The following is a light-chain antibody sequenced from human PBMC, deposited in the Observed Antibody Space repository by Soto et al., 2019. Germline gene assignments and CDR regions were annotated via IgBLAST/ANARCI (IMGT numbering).Light chain of an antibody. V-gene: IGLV2-14*01. J-gene: IGLJ1*01. CDR1: SSDVGGYNY. CDR3: SSYTSSSTPFYV. CDR2: DVR. Sequence: QSALTQPASVSGSPGQSITISCTGTSSDVGGYNYVSWYQQHPGKAPKLMIYDVRNRPSGVSNRFSGSKSGNTASLTISGLQAEDEAEYYCSSYTSSSTPFYVFGTGTKVTVL.